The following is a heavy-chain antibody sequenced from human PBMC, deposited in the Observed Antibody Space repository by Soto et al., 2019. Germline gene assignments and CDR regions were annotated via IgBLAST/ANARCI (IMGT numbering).Heavy chain of an antibody. D-gene: IGHD6-13*01. CDR1: VDSITTYY. Sequence: SETLSLTCTVSVDSITTYYWSWIRQPAGKGLEWIGRIDTSGNTNYNPSLKSRVTMSVDTSKKQFSLKLTSVPAADTAVYYCARYSNNWFQTEGMDVWGQGTTVT. V-gene: IGHV4-4*07. CDR3: ARYSNNWFQTEGMDV. CDR2: IDTSGNT. J-gene: IGHJ6*02.